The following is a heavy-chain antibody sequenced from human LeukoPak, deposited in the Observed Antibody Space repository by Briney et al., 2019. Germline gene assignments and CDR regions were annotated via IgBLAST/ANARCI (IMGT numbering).Heavy chain of an antibody. D-gene: IGHD4-11*01. Sequence: GRSLRLSCAASGFSFGSYALSWVRQAPGKGLEWVSAISGSGGSTYYADSVKSRFTISRDNSKNTLYLQMNSLRAEDTAVYYCAKDARNDYSNYGSRSDYWGQGTLVTVSS. CDR2: ISGSGGST. V-gene: IGHV3-23*01. CDR1: GFSFGSYA. CDR3: AKDARNDYSNYGSRSDY. J-gene: IGHJ4*02.